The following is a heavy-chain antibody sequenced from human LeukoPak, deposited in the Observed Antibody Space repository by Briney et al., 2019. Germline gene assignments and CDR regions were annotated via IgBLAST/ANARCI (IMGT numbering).Heavy chain of an antibody. CDR3: ARVGTYCSSTSCYGEVFDY. J-gene: IGHJ4*02. Sequence: ASVKVSCKASGYTFTGYYMHWVRQAPGQGLEWMGWTNPNSGGTNYAQKFQGRVTMTRDTSIGTAYMELSRLRSDDTAVYYCARVGTYCSSTSCYGEVFDYWGQGTLVTVSS. CDR1: GYTFTGYY. V-gene: IGHV1-2*02. CDR2: TNPNSGGT. D-gene: IGHD2-2*01.